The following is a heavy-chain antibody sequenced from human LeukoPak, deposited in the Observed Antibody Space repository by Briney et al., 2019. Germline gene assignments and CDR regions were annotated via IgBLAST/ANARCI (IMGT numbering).Heavy chain of an antibody. V-gene: IGHV1-8*01. D-gene: IGHD2-15*01. J-gene: IGHJ5*02. CDR3: ARDLVVVAAKRGSSLDQRWFDP. CDR2: MNPYSGNT. CDR1: EDTFTSYD. Sequence: ASVKVSCKASEDTFTSYDIHWVRQATGQGLEWMGWMNPYSGNTGQAQRFQGRVSLTRNTSISTAYMELSSLRSEDTAVYYCARDLVVVAAKRGSSLDQRWFDPWGQGTLVTVSS.